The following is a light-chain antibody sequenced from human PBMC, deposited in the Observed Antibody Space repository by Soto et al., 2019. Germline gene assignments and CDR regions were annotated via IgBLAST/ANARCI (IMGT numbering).Light chain of an antibody. CDR1: SSDVGGYNY. Sequence: QSVLTQPASVSGSPGQSITISCTGTSSDVGGYNYVSWYQQHPGKAPKLMIYEVSNRPSGVSNGFSGSKSGNTASLTISGLQAEDEADYYCSSYTSSSTPLYVFGTGTKLTVL. CDR3: SSYTSSSTPLYV. V-gene: IGLV2-14*01. CDR2: EVS. J-gene: IGLJ1*01.